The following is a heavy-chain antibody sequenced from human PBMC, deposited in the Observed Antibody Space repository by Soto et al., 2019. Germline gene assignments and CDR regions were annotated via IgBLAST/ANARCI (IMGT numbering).Heavy chain of an antibody. V-gene: IGHV4-39*01. D-gene: IGHD2-15*01. CDR3: ASPGGPCSGGSCYRFDY. Sequence: SETLSLTCTVSGGSISSSSYYWGWIRQPPGKGLEWIGSIYYSGSTYYNPSLKSRVTISVDTSRNQFSLKLSSVTAADTAVYYCASPGGPCSGGSCYRFDYWGQGTLVTVSS. CDR1: GGSISSSSYY. CDR2: IYYSGST. J-gene: IGHJ4*02.